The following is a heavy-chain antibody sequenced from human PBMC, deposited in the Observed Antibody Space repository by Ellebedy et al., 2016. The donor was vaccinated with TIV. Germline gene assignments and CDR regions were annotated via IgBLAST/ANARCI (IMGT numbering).Heavy chain of an antibody. CDR2: IDPNSGGT. Sequence: AASVKVSCKASGYTFTGYYMHWVRQAPGQGLEWMGWIDPNSGGTNYAQKFRGRVTMTRDTSISTANMELSSLRSDDTGVYYCVRAVTGQWNNWCDPWGQGTLVTVSS. D-gene: IGHD4-11*01. V-gene: IGHV1-2*02. CDR3: VRAVTGQWNNWCDP. J-gene: IGHJ5*02. CDR1: GYTFTGYY.